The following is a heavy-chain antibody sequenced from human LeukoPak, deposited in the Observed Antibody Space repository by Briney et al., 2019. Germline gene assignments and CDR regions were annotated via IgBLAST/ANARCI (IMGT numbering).Heavy chain of an antibody. CDR2: IIPIFGTA. V-gene: IGHV1-69*05. J-gene: IGHJ5*02. Sequence: SVKVSCKASGGTFSSCAISWVRQAPGQGLEWMGGIIPIFGTANYAQKFQGRVTITTDESTSTAYMELSSLRSEDTAVYYCASTYDSSGYYSPSWFDPWGQGTLVTVSS. CDR1: GGTFSSCA. CDR3: ASTYDSSGYYSPSWFDP. D-gene: IGHD3-22*01.